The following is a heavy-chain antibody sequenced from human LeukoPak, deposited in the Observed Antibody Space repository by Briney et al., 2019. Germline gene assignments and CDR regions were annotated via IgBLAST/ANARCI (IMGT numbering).Heavy chain of an antibody. CDR1: GFTVSSNY. J-gene: IGHJ4*02. V-gene: IGHV3-21*01. Sequence: PGGSLRLSCAASGFTVSSNYMSWVRQAPGKGLEWVSSISSSSSYIYYADSVKGRFTISRDNAKNSLYLQMNSLRAEDTAVYYCARSAYYDRDFDYWGQGTLVTVSS. D-gene: IGHD3-3*01. CDR3: ARSAYYDRDFDY. CDR2: ISSSSSYI.